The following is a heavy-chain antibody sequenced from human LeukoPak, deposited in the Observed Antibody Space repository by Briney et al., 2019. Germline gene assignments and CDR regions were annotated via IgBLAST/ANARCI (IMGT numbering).Heavy chain of an antibody. J-gene: IGHJ4*02. Sequence: GGSLRLSCAASGFTFSRYYMHWVRQAPGKGLVWVSRINSVGRSTTYADSVRGRFTISRDNAKNTLYLQMNSLKVEDTAMYYCTRVFVGDEYSSSGYWGQGTLVTVSS. CDR2: INSVGRST. V-gene: IGHV3-74*01. D-gene: IGHD6-13*01. CDR3: TRVFVGDEYSSSGY. CDR1: GFTFSRYY.